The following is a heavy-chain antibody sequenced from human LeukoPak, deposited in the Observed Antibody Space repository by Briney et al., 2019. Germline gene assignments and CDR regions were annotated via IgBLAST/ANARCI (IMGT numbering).Heavy chain of an antibody. CDR2: IYHSGST. J-gene: IGHJ5*02. V-gene: IGHV4-30-2*01. Sequence: SQTLSLTCAVSGGSISSGGYSWSWIRQPPGKGLEWIGYIYHSGSTYYNPSLKSRVTISVDRSKNQFSLKLSSVTAADTAVYYCAREEDSTAGNWFDPWGQGTLVTVSS. CDR1: GGSISSGGYS. CDR3: AREEDSTAGNWFDP. D-gene: IGHD2-2*01.